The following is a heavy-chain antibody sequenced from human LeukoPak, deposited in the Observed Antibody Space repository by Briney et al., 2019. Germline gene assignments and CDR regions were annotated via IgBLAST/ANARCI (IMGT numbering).Heavy chain of an antibody. CDR2: IRYDGSYK. V-gene: IGHV3-30*02. CDR3: AKDSSGIAAAAMS. CDR1: GFTFSNYG. Sequence: PGGSLRLSCAVSGFTFSNYGMHWVRQAPGKGLEWVAFIRYDGSYKHYADAVKGRFTISRDNSKNTLYLQMNSLRAEDTAVCYCAKDSSGIAAAAMSWGQGTLVTVSS. D-gene: IGHD6-13*01. J-gene: IGHJ4*02.